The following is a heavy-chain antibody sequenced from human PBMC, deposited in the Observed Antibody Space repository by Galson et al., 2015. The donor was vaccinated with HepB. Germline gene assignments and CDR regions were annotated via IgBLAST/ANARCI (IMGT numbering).Heavy chain of an antibody. CDR2: INTKTGTP. J-gene: IGHJ6*02. CDR1: GYTFTAYY. Sequence: SCKASGYTFTAYYINWVRQAPGQGLQWMGSINTKTGTPTYAQGFTSRFVFSLDTSVTTSYLQISGLQTEDTDVYYCASVTSTSYFGRIYSFYYYVMDGWGQGGTVTV. CDR3: ASVTSTSYFGRIYSFYYYVMDG. D-gene: IGHD2-15*01. V-gene: IGHV7-4-1*02.